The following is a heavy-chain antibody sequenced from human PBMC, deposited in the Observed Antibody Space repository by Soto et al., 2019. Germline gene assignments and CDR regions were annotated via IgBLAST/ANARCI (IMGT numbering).Heavy chain of an antibody. CDR2: IYHSGSA. J-gene: IGHJ4*02. Sequence: QVELQESGPGLVKPSGTLSLTCAVSGGSISSSYWWSWVRQPPGKGQEWIGEIYHSGSANYNPSLKSRVTISVDNSKNQFSLKLSSVTAADTAVYYCARYIAASGTYYFDYWGQGTLVTVSS. CDR1: GGSISSSYW. CDR3: ARYIAASGTYYFDY. V-gene: IGHV4-4*02. D-gene: IGHD6-13*01.